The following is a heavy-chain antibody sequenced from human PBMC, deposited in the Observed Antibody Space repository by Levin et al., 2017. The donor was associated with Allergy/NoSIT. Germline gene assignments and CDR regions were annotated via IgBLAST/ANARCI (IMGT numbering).Heavy chain of an antibody. Sequence: VGPVKVSCKASGYNFTNYGISWVRQAPGQGLEWMGWISAYNGNTNYAQKFQGRVTMTIQTSTNTAYMELRSLRSDDTAVYYCARVGIDFWGVYQKSWGYMDVWGQGTTVTVSS. CDR3: ARVGIDFWGVYQKSWGYMDV. D-gene: IGHD3-3*01. V-gene: IGHV1-18*01. CDR2: ISAYNGNT. CDR1: GYNFTNYG. J-gene: IGHJ6*03.